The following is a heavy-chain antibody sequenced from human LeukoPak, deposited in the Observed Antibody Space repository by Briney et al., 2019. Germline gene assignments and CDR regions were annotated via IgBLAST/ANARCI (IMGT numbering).Heavy chain of an antibody. V-gene: IGHV3-21*01. CDR2: ISSSSNFK. J-gene: IGHJ4*02. CDR1: GFTFDTYT. Sequence: GGSLRLSCAASGFTFDTYTMNWVRQAPGTGPEWVALISSSSNFKLHANSVKGRFTISRDNARNSLFLQMSSLRAEDTAVYYCARDLMVFCRGDICCSGPDYWGQGILVTVSS. D-gene: IGHD2-15*01. CDR3: ARDLMVFCRGDICCSGPDY.